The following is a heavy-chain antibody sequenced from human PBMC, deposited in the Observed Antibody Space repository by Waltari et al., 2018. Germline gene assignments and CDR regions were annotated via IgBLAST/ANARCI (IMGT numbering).Heavy chain of an antibody. CDR3: ARVGLDYVWGVFDY. V-gene: IGHV3-7*01. D-gene: IGHD3-16*01. J-gene: IGHJ4*02. CDR2: IKQDGSEK. CDR1: GLPFSSYW. Sequence: EVQLVESGGGLVQPGGSLRLSCAASGLPFSSYWMSWVRQAPGKGLEWVANIKQDGSEKYYVDSVKGRFTISRDNAKNSLYLQMNSLRAEDTAVYYCARVGLDYVWGVFDYWGQGTLVTVSS.